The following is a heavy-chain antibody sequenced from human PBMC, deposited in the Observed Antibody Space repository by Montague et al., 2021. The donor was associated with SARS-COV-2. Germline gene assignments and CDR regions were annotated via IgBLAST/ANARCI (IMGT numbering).Heavy chain of an antibody. CDR2: IYDGGAA. CDR1: GGSITGYY. J-gene: IGHJ3*02. V-gene: IGHV4-59*01. Sequence: SETLSLTCTVSGGSITGYYWSWLRRSPGKGLEWIAYIYDGGAANYNPSLGSRVTISTDTSKNQLSLKVNSVTAADTAVYYCVRDHPYGGPRGAYGIWGQGTVVTVSS. CDR3: VRDHPYGGPRGAYGI. D-gene: IGHD4-23*01.